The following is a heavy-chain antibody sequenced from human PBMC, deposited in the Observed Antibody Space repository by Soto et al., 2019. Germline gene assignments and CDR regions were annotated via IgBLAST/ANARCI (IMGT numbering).Heavy chain of an antibody. CDR3: AKQIIHGMDV. Sequence: PAGCLSLSWAVVRFFLTIVSAGWVRKAPGKGLEWVAVISYDGSNKYYADSVKGRFTISRDNSKNTLYLQMNSLRAEDTAVYYCAKQIIHGMDVWGKGTTVTVSS. V-gene: IGHV3-30*18. CDR2: ISYDGSNK. CDR1: RFFLTIVS. J-gene: IGHJ6*04.